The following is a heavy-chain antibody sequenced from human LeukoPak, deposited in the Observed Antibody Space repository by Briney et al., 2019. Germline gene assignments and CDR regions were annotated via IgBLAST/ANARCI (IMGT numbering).Heavy chain of an antibody. CDR2: IYTSGST. V-gene: IGHV4-4*07. CDR3: ARDRSYYDYVWGSYRQPYNWFDP. D-gene: IGHD3-16*02. CDR1: GGSISSYY. Sequence: PSETLSLTCTVSGGSISSYYWGWIRQPAGKGLEWIGRIYTSGSTNYNPSLKSRVTMSVDTSKNQFSLKLSSVTAADTAVYYCARDRSYYDYVWGSYRQPYNWFDPWGQGTLVTVSS. J-gene: IGHJ5*02.